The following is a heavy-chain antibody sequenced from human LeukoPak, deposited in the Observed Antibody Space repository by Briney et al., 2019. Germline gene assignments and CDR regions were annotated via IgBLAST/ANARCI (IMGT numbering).Heavy chain of an antibody. CDR2: ISHSGST. Sequence: PSETLSLTCAVYGESFTGYYWTWIRQPPGKGLEWIGDISHSGSTNYNPSLKSRVTISVDTSKNQFSLKLSSVTAADTAVYYCARGGIAGGTVDYWGQGTLVTVSS. CDR1: GESFTGYY. CDR3: ARGGIAGGTVDY. J-gene: IGHJ4*02. D-gene: IGHD6-13*01. V-gene: IGHV4-34*01.